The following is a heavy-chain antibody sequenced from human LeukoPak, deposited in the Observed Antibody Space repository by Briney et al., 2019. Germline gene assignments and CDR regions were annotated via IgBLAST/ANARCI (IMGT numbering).Heavy chain of an antibody. J-gene: IGHJ4*02. CDR3: ARDVPVEMTVSGYFDF. D-gene: IGHD5-24*01. V-gene: IGHV1-69*06. CDR1: GDTFSGYA. Sequence: SVKVSCKASGDTFSGYAISWVRQAPGQGLEWMGRIIPIFGSPNYAQRFQGRVTITADKSTSTAYMELSSLTYEDTAVYYCARDVPVEMTVSGYFDFWGQGTLVTVSS. CDR2: IIPIFGSP.